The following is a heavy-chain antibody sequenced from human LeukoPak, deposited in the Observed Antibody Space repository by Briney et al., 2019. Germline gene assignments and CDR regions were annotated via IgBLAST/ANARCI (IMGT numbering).Heavy chain of an antibody. CDR2: INPNSGGT. CDR3: ARKSGSYVVGAFDI. D-gene: IGHD1-26*01. Sequence: GASVKVSCKASGYTFTCYYMHWVRQAPGQGLEWMGWINPNSGGTNYAQKFQGWVTMTRDTSISTAYMELSRLRSDDTAVYYCARKSGSYVVGAFDIWGQGTMVTVSS. V-gene: IGHV1-2*04. CDR1: GYTFTCYY. J-gene: IGHJ3*02.